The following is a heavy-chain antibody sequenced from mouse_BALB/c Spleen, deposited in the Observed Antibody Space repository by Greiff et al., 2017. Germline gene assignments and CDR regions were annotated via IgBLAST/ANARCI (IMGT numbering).Heavy chain of an antibody. D-gene: IGHD1-1*01. V-gene: IGHV5-17*02. CDR1: GFTFSSFG. CDR3: ARGGYGSSLDY. Sequence: EVMLVESGGGLVQPGGSRKLSCAASGFTFSSFGMHWVRQAPEKGLEWVAYISSGSSTIYYADTVKGRFTISRDNPKNTLFLQMTSLRSEDTAMYYCARGGYGSSLDYWGQGTTLTVSS. CDR2: ISSGSSTI. J-gene: IGHJ2*01.